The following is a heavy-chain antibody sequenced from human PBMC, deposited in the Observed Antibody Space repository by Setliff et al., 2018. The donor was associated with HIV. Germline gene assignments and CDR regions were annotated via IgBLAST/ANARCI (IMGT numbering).Heavy chain of an antibody. Sequence: PSETLSLTCAVYGGSFSGYYWSWIRQPPGEGLEWIGEIIHSGSTNYNPSRKSRVTISVDTSKNQFSLKLSSVTAADTAVYYCARRSGWSLDYWGQGTLVTVSS. V-gene: IGHV4-34*12. CDR2: IIHSGST. CDR1: GGSFSGYY. J-gene: IGHJ4*02. D-gene: IGHD6-19*01. CDR3: ARRSGWSLDY.